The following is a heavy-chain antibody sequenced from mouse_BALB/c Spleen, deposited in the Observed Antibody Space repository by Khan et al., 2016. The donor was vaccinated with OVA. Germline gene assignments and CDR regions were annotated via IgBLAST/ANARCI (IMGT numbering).Heavy chain of an antibody. CDR3: ARDYWDVFSY. CDR1: GFNIKDTY. D-gene: IGHD4-1*01. CDR2: IDPANGNT. V-gene: IGHV14-3*02. J-gene: IGHJ3*01. Sequence: VQLQQSGAELVKPGASVKLSCTASGFNIKDTYMHWVKQRPEQGLEWIGRIDPANGNTKYDPKFQGKATITADTSSNTAYLQLSSLTSEDTAVDYCARDYWDVFSYWGQGTLVTVSA.